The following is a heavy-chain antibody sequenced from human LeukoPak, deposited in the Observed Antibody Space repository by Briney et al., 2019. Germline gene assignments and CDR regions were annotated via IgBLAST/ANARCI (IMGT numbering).Heavy chain of an antibody. J-gene: IGHJ4*02. V-gene: IGHV4-61*02. CDR2: IYTSGST. CDR1: GGSISSGSYY. Sequence: SQTLSLTCTVSGGSISSGSYYWSWFRQPAGKGLEWIGRIYTSGSTNYNPSLKSRVTISVDTSKNQFSLKLSSVTAADTAVCYCAREFEGDGYVYWGQGTLVTVSS. D-gene: IGHD5-24*01. CDR3: AREFEGDGYVY.